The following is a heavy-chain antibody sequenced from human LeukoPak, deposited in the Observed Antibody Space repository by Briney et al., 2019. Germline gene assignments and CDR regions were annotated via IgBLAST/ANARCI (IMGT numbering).Heavy chain of an antibody. J-gene: IGHJ5*02. CDR2: LSYDGSAT. Sequence: GGSLRLSCAVSGFTFNSYTVHWVRQSPGKGLEWVAMLSYDGSATYADSLKGRFTTSSDNSKNTLYLQMHSLRTEDTAVYHCARDRNNWNDDDSWFDPWGQGTLVTVSS. CDR3: ARDRNNWNDDDSWFDP. V-gene: IGHV3-30*04. D-gene: IGHD1-20*01. CDR1: GFTFNSYT.